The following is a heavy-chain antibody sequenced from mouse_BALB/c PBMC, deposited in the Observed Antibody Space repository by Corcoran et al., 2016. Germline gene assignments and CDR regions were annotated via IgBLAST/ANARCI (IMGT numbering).Heavy chain of an antibody. CDR1: GYTFSSYW. J-gene: IGHJ1*01. D-gene: IGHD2-2*01. Sequence: QVQLQQSGAELMKPGASVKISCKATGYTFSSYWIEWVKQRPGHGLEWIGESLPGSGSTNYNEKFKGKATFTADKSSNTAYMQLSSLTAEDSAVYDCASYVYDWYFDVWGAGTTVTVSS. CDR3: ASYVYDWYFDV. CDR2: SLPGSGST. V-gene: IGHV1-9*01.